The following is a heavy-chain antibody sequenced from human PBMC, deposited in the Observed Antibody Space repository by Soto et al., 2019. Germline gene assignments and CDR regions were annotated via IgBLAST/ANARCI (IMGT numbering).Heavy chain of an antibody. CDR1: GFIFSGYG. Sequence: QVQLVESGGGVVQPGRSLRLSCAASGFIFSGYGMDWVRQAPGKGLGWWAVTSSDGIKKYYADSVKGRFTISRDNSKNTLYLQMNSLRVEDTAVYYCAKDRVGRVNAFEIWGQGTMVTVSS. CDR2: TSSDGIKK. V-gene: IGHV3-30*18. D-gene: IGHD2-15*01. J-gene: IGHJ3*02. CDR3: AKDRVGRVNAFEI.